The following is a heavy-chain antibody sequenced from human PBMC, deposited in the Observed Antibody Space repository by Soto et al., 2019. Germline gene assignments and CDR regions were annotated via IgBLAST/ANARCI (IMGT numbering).Heavy chain of an antibody. V-gene: IGHV3-30-3*01. CDR1: GFTFSSYA. CDR3: ARGPRGYCSGGTCYSALPANY. Sequence: QVQLVESGGGVVQPGRSLRLSCAASGFTFSSYAMHWVRQAPGKGLEWVGIISDDGSNKYYADSVKGRLTISRDNSTNTLYLQMNSLRAEDTAVYYCARGPRGYCSGGTCYSALPANYWGQGTLVTVSS. D-gene: IGHD2-15*01. J-gene: IGHJ4*02. CDR2: ISDDGSNK.